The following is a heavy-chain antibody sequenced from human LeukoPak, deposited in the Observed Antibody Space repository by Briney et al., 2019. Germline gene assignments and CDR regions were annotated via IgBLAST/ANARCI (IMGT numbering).Heavy chain of an antibody. CDR3: ARDPYDSSGSFDY. CDR2: ISSSGSTI. J-gene: IGHJ4*02. Sequence: PGGSLRLSCAASGFTFSTYSMNWVRQAPGKGLEWVSYISSSGSTIYYADSVKGRFTISRDNAKNSLYLQMNSLRAEDTAVYYCARDPYDSSGSFDYWGQGTLVTVSS. CDR1: GFTFSTYS. D-gene: IGHD3-22*01. V-gene: IGHV3-48*04.